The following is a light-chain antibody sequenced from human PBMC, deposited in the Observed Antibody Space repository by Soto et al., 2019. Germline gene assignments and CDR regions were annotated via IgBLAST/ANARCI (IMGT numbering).Light chain of an antibody. V-gene: IGKV1-39*01. CDR3: QQSYYSTWT. CDR2: TTS. Sequence: DVQMTQSPSSLSAYVGDRVTITCRASQGISTDLNWYQQKPGKAPKLLVYTTSSLQSGVPSRFSGSGSETDFTLTISSMQPEDFATYTCQQSYYSTWTFSQGTKVDIK. J-gene: IGKJ1*01. CDR1: QGISTD.